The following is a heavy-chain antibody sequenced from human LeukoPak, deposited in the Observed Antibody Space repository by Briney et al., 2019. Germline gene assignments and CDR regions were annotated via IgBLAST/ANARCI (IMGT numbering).Heavy chain of an antibody. J-gene: IGHJ4*02. V-gene: IGHV4-59*11. CDR3: ARGRDYYDSSGYYFSFDY. CDR1: GGSISSHY. CDR2: IYYSGST. D-gene: IGHD3-22*01. Sequence: SETLSLTCAVYGGSISSHYWSWIRQPPGKGLEWIGYIYYSGSTNYNPSLKSRVTISVDTSKNQFSLKLSSVTAADTAVYYCARGRDYYDSSGYYFSFDYWGQGTLVTVSS.